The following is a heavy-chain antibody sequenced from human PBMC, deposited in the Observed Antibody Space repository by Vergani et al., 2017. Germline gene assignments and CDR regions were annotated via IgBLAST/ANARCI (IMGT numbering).Heavy chain of an antibody. D-gene: IGHD4-17*01. CDR2: INHSGST. J-gene: IGHJ4*02. CDR3: AGDNTVTSATDY. CDR1: GGSFSGYY. V-gene: IGHV4-34*01. Sequence: QVQLQQWGAGLLKPSETLSLTCAVYGGSFSGYYWSWIRQPPGKGLEWIGEINHSGSTNYNPSLKSRVTISVDTSKNKFSLKLSSVTAADTAVYYCAGDNTVTSATDYWGQGTLVTVSS.